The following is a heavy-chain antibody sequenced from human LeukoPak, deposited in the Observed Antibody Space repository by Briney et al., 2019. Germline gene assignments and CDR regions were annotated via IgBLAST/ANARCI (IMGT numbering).Heavy chain of an antibody. V-gene: IGHV3-23*01. D-gene: IGHD6-13*01. CDR2: ISGSGGST. J-gene: IGHJ5*02. CDR1: GFTFNNYS. CDR3: ANSIAAAGTPWFDP. Sequence: PGGSLRLSCAASGFTFNNYSMNWVRQAPGKGLEWVSAISGSGGSTYYADSVKGRFTISRDNSKNTLYLQMNSLRAEDTAVYYCANSIAAAGTPWFDPWGQGTLVTVPS.